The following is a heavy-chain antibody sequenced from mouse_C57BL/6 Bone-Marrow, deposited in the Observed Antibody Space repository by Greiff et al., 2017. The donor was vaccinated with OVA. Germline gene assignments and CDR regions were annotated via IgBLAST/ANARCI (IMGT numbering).Heavy chain of an antibody. D-gene: IGHD1-1*01. CDR2: TFYSGIT. Sequence: EVKLVESGPSLVRPSQTLSLTCTVTGFSINSDCYWIWIRQFPGNKLEYIGYTFYSGITYYNPSLESRTYITRDTSKNQFSLKLSSVTTEDTATYYCARAYGSSFGGYAMDYWGQGTSVTVSS. CDR3: ARAYGSSFGGYAMDY. V-gene: IGHV3-3*01. CDR1: GFSINSDCY. J-gene: IGHJ4*01.